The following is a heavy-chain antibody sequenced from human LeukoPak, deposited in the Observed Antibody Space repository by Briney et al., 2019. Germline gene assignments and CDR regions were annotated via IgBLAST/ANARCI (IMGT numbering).Heavy chain of an antibody. J-gene: IGHJ4*02. Sequence: GASVKVSCKASGYTFTSYYMHWVRQAPGQGLEWMGIINPSGGSTSYAQKFQGRVTMTRDMSTSTVYMELSSLRSEDTAVYYCARDPAYGDYVGYFDYWGQGTLVTVSS. CDR2: INPSGGST. CDR1: GYTFTSYY. V-gene: IGHV1-46*01. D-gene: IGHD4-17*01. CDR3: ARDPAYGDYVGYFDY.